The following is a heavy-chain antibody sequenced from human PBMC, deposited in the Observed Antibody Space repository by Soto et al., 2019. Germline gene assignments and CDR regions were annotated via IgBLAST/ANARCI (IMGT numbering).Heavy chain of an antibody. J-gene: IGHJ4*02. D-gene: IGHD3-9*01. Sequence: ASVKVSCKASGYTFTGYYMHWVRQAPGQGPEWMGWINPNSGGTNYAQKFQGRVTMTRDTSISTAYMELSRLRSDDTAVYYCARGGTSGGYFDWLPSGGYYFDYWGQGTLVTVSS. V-gene: IGHV1-2*02. CDR2: INPNSGGT. CDR3: ARGGTSGGYFDWLPSGGYYFDY. CDR1: GYTFTGYY.